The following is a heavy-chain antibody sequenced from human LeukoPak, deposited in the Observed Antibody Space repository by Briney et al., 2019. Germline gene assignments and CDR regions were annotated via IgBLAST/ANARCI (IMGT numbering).Heavy chain of an antibody. CDR3: AKALTSGWYLDAFNI. CDR1: GFTFTTYW. D-gene: IGHD6-19*01. CDR2: INSDGSIT. V-gene: IGHV3-74*01. Sequence: PGGSLRLSCAASGFTFTTYWMHWVRQAPGKGLVWVSHINSDGSITSYADSVKGRFTISRDNSKNTLFLEMNSLRAEDTAVYYCAKALTSGWYLDAFNIWGQGTMVTVSS. J-gene: IGHJ3*02.